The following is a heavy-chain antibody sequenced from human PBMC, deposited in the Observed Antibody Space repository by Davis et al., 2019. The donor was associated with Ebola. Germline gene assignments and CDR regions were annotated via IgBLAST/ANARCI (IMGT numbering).Heavy chain of an antibody. CDR2: INADNGDR. J-gene: IGHJ4*02. CDR3: ARDQLRGLVLFYYFDY. CDR1: GYTFNPHA. D-gene: IGHD3-10*01. V-gene: IGHV1-3*01. Sequence: ASVKVSCKASGYTFNPHAIHWVRQAPGQSLEWMGWINADNGDRFYSQRFRDRHTISRDTSASTVYMELTGLRSGDTAVYYCARDQLRGLVLFYYFDYWGQGTLVTVSS.